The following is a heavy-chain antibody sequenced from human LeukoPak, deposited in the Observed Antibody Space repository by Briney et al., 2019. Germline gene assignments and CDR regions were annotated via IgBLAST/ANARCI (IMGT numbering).Heavy chain of an antibody. J-gene: IGHJ4*02. CDR3: TREAAAGIDY. CDR1: GFTFSTYW. V-gene: IGHV3-7*01. CDR2: IKQDGSEK. Sequence: GGSLRLSCAASGFTFSTYWMSWVRQAPGKGLEWVANIKQDGSEKYYLDTVKGRFTISRDNAKNSLYLQMNSLRAEDTAVYFCTREAAAGIDYWGQGTLVTVSS. D-gene: IGHD6-13*01.